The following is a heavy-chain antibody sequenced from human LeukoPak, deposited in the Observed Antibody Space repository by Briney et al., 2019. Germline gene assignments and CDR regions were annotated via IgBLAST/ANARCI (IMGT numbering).Heavy chain of an antibody. CDR1: GFTFSSYW. CDR2: INRDGSIT. D-gene: IGHD4-17*01. CDR3: ARGLGIFDHGDYPGGIY. V-gene: IGHV3-74*01. J-gene: IGHJ4*02. Sequence: PGGSLRLSCAASGFTFSSYWMHWVRQAPGKGLVWVARINRDGSITTYADSVKGRFTISRDNAKNTLYLQMNSLRAEDTAVYYYARGLGIFDHGDYPGGIYWGQGTLVTVSS.